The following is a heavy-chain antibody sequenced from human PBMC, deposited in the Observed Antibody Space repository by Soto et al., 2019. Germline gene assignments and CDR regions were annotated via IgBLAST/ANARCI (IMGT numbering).Heavy chain of an antibody. J-gene: IGHJ4*02. D-gene: IGHD3-10*01. V-gene: IGHV3-33*01. Sequence: HPGGSLRLSCAASGFTFSSYGMHWVRQAPGKGLEWVAVIWYDGSNKQYADSVKGRFTISRDNSKNTLYLQMNSLRAEDTAVYYCARVSGSYSLDYWGQGTLVTVSS. CDR2: IWYDGSNK. CDR3: ARVSGSYSLDY. CDR1: GFTFSSYG.